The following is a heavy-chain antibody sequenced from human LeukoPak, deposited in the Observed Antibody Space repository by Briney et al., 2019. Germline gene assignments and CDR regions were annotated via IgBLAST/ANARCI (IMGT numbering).Heavy chain of an antibody. Sequence: ASVKVSCKASGGTFSSYAISWVRQAPGQGFEWMGGIIPIFGTANYAQKFQGRVTITTDESTSTAYMELSSLRSEDTAVYYCARGVPAAKDAFDIWGQGTMVTVSS. D-gene: IGHD2-2*01. V-gene: IGHV1-69*05. J-gene: IGHJ3*02. CDR3: ARGVPAAKDAFDI. CDR1: GGTFSSYA. CDR2: IIPIFGTA.